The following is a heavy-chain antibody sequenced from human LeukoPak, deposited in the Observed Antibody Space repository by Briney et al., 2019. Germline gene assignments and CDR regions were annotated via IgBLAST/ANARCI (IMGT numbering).Heavy chain of an antibody. CDR3: ARDRVTYYYGSGSYYNRGLFDY. V-gene: IGHV4-34*01. D-gene: IGHD3-10*01. Sequence: SETLSLTCAVYGGSFSGYYWSWIRQPPGKGLEWIGSIYYSGSTYYNPSLKSRVTISVDTSKNQFSLKLSSVTAADTAVYYCARDRVTYYYGSGSYYNRGLFDYWGQGTLVTVSS. CDR2: IYYSGST. CDR1: GGSFSGYY. J-gene: IGHJ4*02.